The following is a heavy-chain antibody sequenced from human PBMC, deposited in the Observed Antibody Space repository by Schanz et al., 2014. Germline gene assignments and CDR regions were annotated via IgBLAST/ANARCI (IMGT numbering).Heavy chain of an antibody. V-gene: IGHV3-30*03. J-gene: IGHJ4*02. CDR2: ISHDGSNK. CDR3: AREVGGSFGQHY. Sequence: QVHLVESGGGVVRPGGSLRLSCAASRFTFNAYDMYWIRQAPGKGLEWVALISHDGSNKNSADSVKGRFTISRDNAKNLMYLHLNSLRAEDTAVYYCAREVGGSFGQHYWGQGALVTVSS. CDR1: RFTFNAYD. D-gene: IGHD1-26*01.